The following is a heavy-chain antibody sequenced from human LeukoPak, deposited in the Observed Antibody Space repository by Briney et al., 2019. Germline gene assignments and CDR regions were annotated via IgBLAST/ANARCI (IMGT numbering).Heavy chain of an antibody. Sequence: PGGSLRLSCAASGFTFSNYAMSWVRQAPGKVLEWVSTISDRGGSTYYADSVKGRFTISRDNSKNTLYLQMNSLRAEDTAIHYCAKVPYSDYGSGRPPFMDVWGQGTTVAVSS. CDR1: GFTFSNYA. V-gene: IGHV3-23*01. J-gene: IGHJ6*02. CDR2: ISDRGGST. CDR3: AKVPYSDYGSGRPPFMDV. D-gene: IGHD3-10*01.